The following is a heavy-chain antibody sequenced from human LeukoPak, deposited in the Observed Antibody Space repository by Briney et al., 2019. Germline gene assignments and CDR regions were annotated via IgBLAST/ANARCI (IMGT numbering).Heavy chain of an antibody. D-gene: IGHD3-16*02. V-gene: IGHV3-64D*06. J-gene: IGHJ4*02. Sequence: GGSLRLSCSASGFTFSSYAMHWVRQAPGKGLESVSAISSSGVSTYYADSVKGIFTISRDNSKTTLHLQLSSLGAEDTAVYYCVKDRYDYVWGSYRYFDYWGQGTLVTVSS. CDR3: VKDRYDYVWGSYRYFDY. CDR2: ISSSGVST. CDR1: GFTFSSYA.